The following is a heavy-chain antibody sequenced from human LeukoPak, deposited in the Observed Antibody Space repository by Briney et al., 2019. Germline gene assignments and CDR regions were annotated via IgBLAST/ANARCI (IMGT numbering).Heavy chain of an antibody. CDR1: GFTFSSYS. Sequence: GGSLRLSCAASGFTFSSYSMNWVRQAPGKGLEWVSSISSSSSYIYYADSVKGRFTIYRDNAKNSLYLQMNRLRAEDTAVYYCAREGYCSSTSCRPGGFDPWGQGTLVTVVS. J-gene: IGHJ5*02. V-gene: IGHV3-21*01. CDR2: ISSSSSYI. CDR3: AREGYCSSTSCRPGGFDP. D-gene: IGHD2-2*01.